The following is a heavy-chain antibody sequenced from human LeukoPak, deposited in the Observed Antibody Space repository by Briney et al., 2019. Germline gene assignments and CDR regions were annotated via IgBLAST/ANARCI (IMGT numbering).Heavy chain of an antibody. CDR3: ARGPYYYYYYMDV. CDR1: GYTFTGYY. CDR2: INPNSGGT. J-gene: IGHJ6*03. V-gene: IGHV1-2*02. Sequence: ASVKVSXKASGYTFTGYYMHWVRQAHGQGLEWIGWINPNSGGTNYAQKFQGRVTMTRDTSISTAYMELSRLRSDDTAVYYCARGPYYYYYYMDVWGKGTTVTVSS.